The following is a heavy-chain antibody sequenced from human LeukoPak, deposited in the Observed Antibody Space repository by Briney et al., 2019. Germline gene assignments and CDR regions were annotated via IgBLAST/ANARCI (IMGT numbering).Heavy chain of an antibody. V-gene: IGHV4-4*07. CDR3: ARTRLPATVGAFDY. D-gene: IGHD2-2*01. CDR2: ISTSGST. J-gene: IGHJ4*02. CDR1: GDSISSYY. Sequence: SETLSLTCTVSGDSISSYYWSWLRQPAGKGLEYIGRISTSGSTNYNPSLKSRVTLSVDTSKNQFSLGLRSVTAADTAVYYCARTRLPATVGAFDYWGQGTLVTVSS.